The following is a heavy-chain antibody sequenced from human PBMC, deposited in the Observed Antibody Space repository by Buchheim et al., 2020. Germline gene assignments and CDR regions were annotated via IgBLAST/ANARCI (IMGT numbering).Heavy chain of an antibody. CDR2: ISGSSYRT. CDR1: GFTFSSYA. J-gene: IGHJ4*02. Sequence: EVQLLESGGGLVQPGGSLRLSCAASGFTFSSYALNWVRQAPGKGLEWVSAISGSSYRTYYADSVKSRITISRDISKNTLYLQMNSLRAEDTAVYYCAKGACSSTSCYAGGYFDNWGQGIL. CDR3: AKGACSSTSCYAGGYFDN. V-gene: IGHV3-23*01. D-gene: IGHD2-2*01.